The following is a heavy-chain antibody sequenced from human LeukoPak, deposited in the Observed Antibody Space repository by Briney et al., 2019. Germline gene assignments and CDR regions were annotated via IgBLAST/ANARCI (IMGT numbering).Heavy chain of an antibody. CDR2: ISGSGGST. Sequence: GGSLRLSCAASGFTFSSYAMSWVRQAPGKGLEWVSAISGSGGSTYYADSVKGRFTISRDNSKNTLYPQMNSLRAEDTAVYYCAKYRAIAVAGARSFDPWGQGTLVTVSS. CDR3: AKYRAIAVAGARSFDP. D-gene: IGHD6-19*01. CDR1: GFTFSSYA. V-gene: IGHV3-23*01. J-gene: IGHJ5*02.